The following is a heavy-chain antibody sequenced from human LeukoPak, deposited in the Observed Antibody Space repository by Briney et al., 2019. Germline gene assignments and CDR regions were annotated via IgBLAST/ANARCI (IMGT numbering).Heavy chain of an antibody. V-gene: IGHV3-7*01. J-gene: IGHJ6*02. CDR1: GFTFSSYW. CDR2: IKQDGSEK. D-gene: IGHD3-10*01. CDR3: AYGAAPPYYYGMDV. Sequence: QAGGSLRLSCAASGFTFSSYWMSWVRQAPVKGLEWVANIKQDGSEKYYVDSVKGRFTISRDNAKNSLYLQMNSLRAEDTAVYYCAYGAAPPYYYGMDVWGQGTTVTVSS.